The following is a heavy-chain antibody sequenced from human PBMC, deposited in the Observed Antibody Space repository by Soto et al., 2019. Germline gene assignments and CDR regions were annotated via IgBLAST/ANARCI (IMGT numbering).Heavy chain of an antibody. D-gene: IGHD3-9*01. J-gene: IGHJ4*01. CDR3: ARDSAYSSSSSELGYDILTGYDFDH. CDR2: INPSGGST. CDR1: GYTFSSNY. Sequence: ASVKVSCKAFGYTFSSNYMHWVRQAPGQGLEWMGIINPSGGSTNYAQKFQGRVTMTRDTSTSTVYMELSSLRSEDTAVYYCARDSAYSSSSSELGYDILTGYDFDHWG. V-gene: IGHV1-46*01.